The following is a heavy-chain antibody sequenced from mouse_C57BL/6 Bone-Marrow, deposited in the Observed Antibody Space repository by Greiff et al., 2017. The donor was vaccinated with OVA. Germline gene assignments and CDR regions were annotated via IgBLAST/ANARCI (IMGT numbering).Heavy chain of an antibody. V-gene: IGHV1-78*01. CDR3: ARDPPFTTVVATDWYFDV. J-gene: IGHJ1*03. Sequence: QVQLKESDAELVKPGASVKISCKVSGYTFTDHTIHWMKQRPEQGLEWIGYIYPRDGSTKYNEKFKGKATLTADKSSSTAYMQLNSLTSEDSAVYFCARDPPFTTVVATDWYFDVWGTGTTVTVSS. D-gene: IGHD1-1*01. CDR1: GYTFTDHT. CDR2: IYPRDGST.